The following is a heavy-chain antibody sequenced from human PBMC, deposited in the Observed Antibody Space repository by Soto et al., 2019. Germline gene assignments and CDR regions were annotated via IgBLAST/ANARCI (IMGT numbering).Heavy chain of an antibody. D-gene: IGHD6-19*01. V-gene: IGHV4-39*01. CDR2: IYYSGST. J-gene: IGHJ4*02. CDR1: GGSISSSIYF. CDR3: ARARIAVAGTGHIDY. Sequence: SETLSLTCSVSGGSISSSIYFWGWIRQPPGKGLEWIGTIYYSGSTYYNPSLKSRVTISVDTSKNQFSLKLSSVTAADTAVYYCARARIAVAGTGHIDYWGQGTLVTVSS.